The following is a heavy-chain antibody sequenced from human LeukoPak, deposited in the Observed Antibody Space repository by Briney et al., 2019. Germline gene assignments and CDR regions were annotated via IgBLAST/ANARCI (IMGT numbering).Heavy chain of an antibody. V-gene: IGHV4-30-4*08. CDR1: Y. CDR2: IYYSGST. D-gene: IGHD3-10*01. Sequence: YWIGWVRQMPGKGLEWIGYIYYSGSTYYNPSLKSRVTISVDTSKNQFSLKLSSVTAADTAVYYCARDNPPGDYWGQGTLVTVSS. CDR3: ARDNPPGDY. J-gene: IGHJ4*02.